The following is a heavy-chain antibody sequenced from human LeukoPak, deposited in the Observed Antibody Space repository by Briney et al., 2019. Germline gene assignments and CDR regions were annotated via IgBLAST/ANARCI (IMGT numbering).Heavy chain of an antibody. Sequence: SVKVSCTASGGTFSIYANSWMRQAPGQGLEWMGGIIPIFGTVNYAQKFQGRVTITADESTSTAYMELSRLRSEDTAVYYCARGRLVITLDAFDIWGQGTMVTVSS. CDR1: GGTFSIYA. D-gene: IGHD3-9*01. CDR3: ARGRLVITLDAFDI. J-gene: IGHJ3*02. CDR2: IIPIFGTV. V-gene: IGHV1-69*13.